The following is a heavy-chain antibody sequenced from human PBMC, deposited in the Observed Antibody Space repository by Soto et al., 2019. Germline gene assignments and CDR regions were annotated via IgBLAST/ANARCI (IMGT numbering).Heavy chain of an antibody. V-gene: IGHV1-8*01. D-gene: IGHD5-12*01. J-gene: IGHJ6*03. Sequence: ASVKVSCKASGYTFTSYDINWVRQATGQGLEWMGWMNPNSGNTGYAQKFQGRVTMTRNTSISTAYMELSSLRSEDTAVYYCARGEATYHEPTEYYYYYMDVWGKGTTVTVSS. CDR2: MNPNSGNT. CDR1: GYTFTSYD. CDR3: ARGEATYHEPTEYYYYYMDV.